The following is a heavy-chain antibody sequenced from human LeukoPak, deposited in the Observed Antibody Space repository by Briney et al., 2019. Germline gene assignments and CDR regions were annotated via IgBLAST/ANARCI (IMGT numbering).Heavy chain of an antibody. CDR3: ARGDYYDSSGYAFYLDY. J-gene: IGHJ4*02. CDR1: GFTFSSYS. CDR2: ISSSSSYI. V-gene: IGHV3-21*01. Sequence: GGSLRLSCAASGFTFSSYSMNWVRQAPGKGLEWVSSISSSSSYIYYADSVKGRFTISRDNAKNSLYLQMNSLRAEDTAVYYCARGDYYDSSGYAFYLDYWGQGSLLTVSS. D-gene: IGHD3-22*01.